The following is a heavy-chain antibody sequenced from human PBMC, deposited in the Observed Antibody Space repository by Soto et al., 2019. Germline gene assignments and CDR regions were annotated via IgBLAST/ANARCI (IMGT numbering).Heavy chain of an antibody. V-gene: IGHV3-15*01. D-gene: IGHD3-22*01. CDR3: TTVRSSDYYWDYAAF. CDR1: GFTFSSAW. J-gene: IGHJ4*02. Sequence: EVQLVESGGGLVKPGGSLRLSCAASGFTFSSAWMSWVRQAPGKGLEWVGRIKSETDGGTTDYAAPVKGRFTISRDDSKITMTLQMNRLKAGDTAVYYYTTVRSSDYYWDYAAFWGQGTLVTVSS. CDR2: IKSETDGGTT.